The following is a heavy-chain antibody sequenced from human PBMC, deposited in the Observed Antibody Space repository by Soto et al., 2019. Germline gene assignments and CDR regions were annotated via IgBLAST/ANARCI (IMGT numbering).Heavy chain of an antibody. CDR2: IIPILGIA. CDR1: GGTFSSYT. Sequence: QVQLVQSGAEVKKPGSSVKVSCKASGGTFSSYTISWVRQAPGQGLEWMGRIIPILGIANYAQKFQGRVTITADKSTSTAYMELSSLRSEHTAVYYCARVASCGGDCYSDYWGQGTLVTVSS. D-gene: IGHD2-21*02. V-gene: IGHV1-69*02. CDR3: ARVASCGGDCYSDY. J-gene: IGHJ4*02.